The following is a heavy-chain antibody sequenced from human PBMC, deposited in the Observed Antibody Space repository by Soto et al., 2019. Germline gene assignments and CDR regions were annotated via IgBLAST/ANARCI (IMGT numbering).Heavy chain of an antibody. CDR2: ISAYNGDT. D-gene: IGHD2-2*01. V-gene: IGHV1-18*04. J-gene: IGHJ4*02. CDR1: VYSFTSHG. CDR3: AQTHFQPHYRDGFDS. Sequence: GXSVNFACDTFVYSFTSHGISGVRWTPVRGLEWMGWISAYNGDTKYAQRVQDRVSMTTDTSTATAYIELRSLRFDDTAIYFCAQTHFQPHYRDGFDSLVQG.